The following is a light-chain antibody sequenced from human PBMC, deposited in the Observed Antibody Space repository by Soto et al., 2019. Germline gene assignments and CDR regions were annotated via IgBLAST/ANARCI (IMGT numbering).Light chain of an antibody. J-gene: IGKJ2*01. CDR1: RSVSSN. CDR2: RAS. CDR3: QQYNNWPPYT. V-gene: IGKV3-15*01. Sequence: ETVMTQSPATLSVSPGERATLSCRASRSVSSNLAWYQQKPGQAPRLLIYRASTRATGIPARFSGSGSGTEFTLTISSLKSEDFAVYFCQQYNNWPPYTFGQGTKLEIK.